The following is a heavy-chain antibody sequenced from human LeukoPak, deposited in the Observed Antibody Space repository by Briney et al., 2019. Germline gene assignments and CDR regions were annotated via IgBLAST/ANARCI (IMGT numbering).Heavy chain of an antibody. J-gene: IGHJ3*02. CDR1: GGSISSYC. V-gene: IGHV4-4*07. CDR2: IYTSGST. D-gene: IGHD3-16*01. CDR3: ARDMIAGLDAFDI. Sequence: TSETLSLTCTVSGGSISSYCWSWIRQPAGKGLEWIGRIYTSGSTNYNPSLKSRVTMSVDTSKNQFSLKLSSVTAADTAVYYCARDMIAGLDAFDIWGQGTMVTLSS.